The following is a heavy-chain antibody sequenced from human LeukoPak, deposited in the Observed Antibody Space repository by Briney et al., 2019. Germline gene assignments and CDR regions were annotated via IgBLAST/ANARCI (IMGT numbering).Heavy chain of an antibody. CDR1: GGSISSYY. Sequence: SETLSLTCTVSGGSISSYYWSWIRQPPGKGLEWIGYIYYSGGTNYNPSLKSRVTISVDTSKNQFSLKLSSVTAADTAVYYCARTTEAHSWRTRYYDYYMDVWGKGTTVTVSS. V-gene: IGHV4-59*01. CDR3: ARTTEAHSWRTRYYDYYMDV. J-gene: IGHJ6*03. D-gene: IGHD6-13*01. CDR2: IYYSGGT.